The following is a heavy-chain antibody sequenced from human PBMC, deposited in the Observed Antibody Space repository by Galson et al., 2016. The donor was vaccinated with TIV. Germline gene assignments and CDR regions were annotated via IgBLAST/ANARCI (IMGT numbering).Heavy chain of an antibody. J-gene: IGHJ6*02. CDR2: ILPIFGAA. CDR1: GGTFNIYA. D-gene: IGHD6-19*01. V-gene: IGHV1-69*01. CDR3: ARPSSSCRGCSYYYGMDV. Sequence: SCKASGGTFNIYAISWVRQAPGQGLEWMGGILPIFGAATYAQKFQGRVTITADESTNTAYMELSSLKSDDTAMYYCARPSSSCRGCSYYYGMDVWGQGTTVIVSS.